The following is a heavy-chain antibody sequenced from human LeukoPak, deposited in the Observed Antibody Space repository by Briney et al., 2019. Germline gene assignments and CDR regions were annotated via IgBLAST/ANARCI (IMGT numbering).Heavy chain of an antibody. J-gene: IGHJ4*02. V-gene: IGHV1-2*02. CDR2: INPNSGDT. CDR1: GYTFTGYY. Sequence: ASVKVSCKASGYTFTGYYMHWVRQAPGQGLEWMGWINPNSGDTNYAQKFQGRVTMTRDTSISTAYMELSRLRSDDTAVYYCARPVRFLDYYFDYWGQGTLVTVSS. CDR3: ARPVRFLDYYFDY. D-gene: IGHD3-3*01.